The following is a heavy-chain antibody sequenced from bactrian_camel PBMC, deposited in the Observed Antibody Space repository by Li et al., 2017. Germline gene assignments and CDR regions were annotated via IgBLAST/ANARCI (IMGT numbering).Heavy chain of an antibody. CDR1: GFTASNYC. CDR2: IAGDGTI. V-gene: IGHV3S53*01. D-gene: IGHD1*01. Sequence: HVQLVESGGDSVQAGGSLRLSCEARGFTASNYCMAWFRQAPGKEREGVAAIAGDGTIVYTDSVKGRFTISKDNRKNILYLQMNSLTPGDTAMNYCTARYEFGLGACSGVGGLGFWGQGTQVTVS. J-gene: IGHJ6*01. CDR3: TARYEFGLGACSGVGGLGF.